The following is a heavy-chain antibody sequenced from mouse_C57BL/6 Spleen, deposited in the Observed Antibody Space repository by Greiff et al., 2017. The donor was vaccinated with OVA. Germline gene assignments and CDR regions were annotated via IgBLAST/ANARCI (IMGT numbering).Heavy chain of an antibody. V-gene: IGHV1-64*01. Sequence: VQLQQPGAELVKPGASVKLSCKASGYTFTSYWMHWVKQRPGQGLEWIGMIHPNSGSTNYNEKFKSKATLTVYKSSSTAYMQLSSLTSEDSAVYYCAREGFTTVVRYFDVWGTGTTVTVSS. J-gene: IGHJ1*03. D-gene: IGHD1-1*01. CDR3: AREGFTTVVRYFDV. CDR2: IHPNSGST. CDR1: GYTFTSYW.